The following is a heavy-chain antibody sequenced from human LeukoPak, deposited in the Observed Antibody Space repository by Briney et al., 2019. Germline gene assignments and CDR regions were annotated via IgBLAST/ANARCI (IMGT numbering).Heavy chain of an antibody. D-gene: IGHD6-13*01. Sequence: PGGSLRLSCAASGFTFSSYAMSWVRQAPGKGLEWVSAISGSGGSTYYADSVKGRFTISRDNSKNTLYLQVNSLRAEDTAVYYCAKGLTAAAAGIIGYYFDYWGQGTLVTVSS. CDR2: ISGSGGST. V-gene: IGHV3-23*01. CDR3: AKGLTAAAAGIIGYYFDY. CDR1: GFTFSSYA. J-gene: IGHJ4*02.